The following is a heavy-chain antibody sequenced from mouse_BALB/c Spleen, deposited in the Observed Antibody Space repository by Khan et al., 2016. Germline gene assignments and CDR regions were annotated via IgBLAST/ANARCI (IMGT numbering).Heavy chain of an antibody. D-gene: IGHD1-1*01. CDR1: GFDFSRYW. CDR3: ARAWYYGYLAN. CDR2: INPDSYTI. Sequence: EVKLLESGGGLVHPGGSLKLSCAASGFDFSRYWMSWVRQAPGKGLEWIGEINPDSYTINYTPSLQDKFIISRANDKNPLYLQMSKVRSEDTALYYCARAWYYGYLANWGQETLVTVSA. V-gene: IGHV4-1*02. J-gene: IGHJ3*01.